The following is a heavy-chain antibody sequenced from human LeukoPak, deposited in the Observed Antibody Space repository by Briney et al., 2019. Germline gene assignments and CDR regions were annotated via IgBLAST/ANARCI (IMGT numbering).Heavy chain of an antibody. CDR1: GFTFSSYW. V-gene: IGHV3-7*01. Sequence: GGSLRLSCAASGFTFSSYWMTWVRQAPGKGLEWVANIKQDGSEKYYVDSVKGRFTISRDNAKNSLFLQMNSLRDEDTAVYYCGRSRIAVPGADYWGQGTLVTVSS. CDR2: IKQDGSEK. D-gene: IGHD6-19*01. CDR3: GRSRIAVPGADY. J-gene: IGHJ4*02.